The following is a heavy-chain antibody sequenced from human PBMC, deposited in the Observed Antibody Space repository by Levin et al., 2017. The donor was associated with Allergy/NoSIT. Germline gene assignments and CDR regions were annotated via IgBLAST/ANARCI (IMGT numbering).Heavy chain of an antibody. CDR1: GGSVSSGSYY. D-gene: IGHD3-3*01. CDR3: ARGQSGYYDFWSGYFPSYYFDY. Sequence: SETLSLTCTVSGGSVSSGSYYWSWIRQPPGTGLEWIGYIYYSGSTNYNPSLKSRVTISVDTSKNQFSLKLSSVTAADTAVYYCARGQSGYYDFWSGYFPSYYFDYWGQGTLVTVSS. V-gene: IGHV4-61*01. J-gene: IGHJ4*02. CDR2: IYYSGST.